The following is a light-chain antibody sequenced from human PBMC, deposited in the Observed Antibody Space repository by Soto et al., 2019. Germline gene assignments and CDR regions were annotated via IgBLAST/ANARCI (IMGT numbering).Light chain of an antibody. CDR3: QQYNNWPPWT. CDR2: GAS. J-gene: IGKJ1*01. V-gene: IGKV3-15*01. CDR1: QSVSSN. Sequence: EIVMTQSPATLSVSPGERATLSCSASQSVSSNLAWYQQKPGQAPRLLLYGASTRANGIPARFSGSGSGTELTLTISSLQSEDFAVYYCQQYNNWPPWTFGQGTKVDIK.